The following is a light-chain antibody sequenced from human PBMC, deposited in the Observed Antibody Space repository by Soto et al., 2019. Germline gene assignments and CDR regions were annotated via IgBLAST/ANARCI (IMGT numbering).Light chain of an antibody. CDR2: GAS. Sequence: SPGTLSLSPGERATLSCRASQSVSSRLAWYQQKPGQAPRLLISGASSRATGIPDRFSGSGSGTDFTLTISRLEPEDFALYYCQHYVERSPITFGQGTRLEIK. J-gene: IGKJ5*01. CDR1: QSVSSR. V-gene: IGKV3-20*01. CDR3: QHYVERSPIT.